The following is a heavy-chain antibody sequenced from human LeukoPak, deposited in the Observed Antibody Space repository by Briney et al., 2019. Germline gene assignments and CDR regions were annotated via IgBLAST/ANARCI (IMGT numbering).Heavy chain of an antibody. CDR3: ARGAPIRVAVAATFDP. Sequence: ASVKVSCKPSGFTFTTYTMHWVRPAPGQRLEWMGWINAANGNTQYSQKFQGRVTITRDTSASTAYMELSSLRSEDTAVYYCARGAPIRVAVAATFDPWGQGTLVTVPS. J-gene: IGHJ5*02. CDR2: INAANGNT. V-gene: IGHV1-3*01. CDR1: GFTFTTYT. D-gene: IGHD6-19*01.